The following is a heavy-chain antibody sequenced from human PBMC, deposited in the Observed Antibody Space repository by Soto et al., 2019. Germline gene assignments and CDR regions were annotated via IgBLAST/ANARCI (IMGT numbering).Heavy chain of an antibody. CDR3: ARGIPAAMLYYYYGMDV. CDR1: RFTFSNYS. Sequence: PWGSLILSCAASRFTFSNYSLNCVRQDTGKSLEWVSYISSSSSTIYYADSVKGRFTISRDNAKNSLYLQMNSLRAEDTAVYYCARGIPAAMLYYYYGMDVWGQGTTVTVSS. CDR2: ISSSSSTI. D-gene: IGHD2-2*01. J-gene: IGHJ6*02. V-gene: IGHV3-48*01.